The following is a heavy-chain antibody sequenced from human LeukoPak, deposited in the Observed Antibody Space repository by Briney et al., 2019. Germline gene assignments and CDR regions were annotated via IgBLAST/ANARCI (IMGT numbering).Heavy chain of an antibody. CDR3: VRGEKDYYYGLDV. D-gene: IGHD1-26*01. Sequence: PGGSLRLSCVASGFTFSTSWMNWVRQAPGKGLEWVSASYSTGNTYYADSVKGRFTMFRDNSENTVYLEMSSLRAEDSAMYYCVRGEKDYYYGLDVWGQGTTVTVSS. V-gene: IGHV3-53*01. CDR1: GFTFSTSW. J-gene: IGHJ6*02. CDR2: SYSTGNT.